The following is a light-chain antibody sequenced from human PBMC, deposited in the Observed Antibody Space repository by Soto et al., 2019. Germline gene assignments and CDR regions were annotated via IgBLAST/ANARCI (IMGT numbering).Light chain of an antibody. J-gene: IGKJ2*01. Sequence: EIVMTQSPATLSVSPGERATLSCRASQSVSSNLAWYQQKPGQAPRLLIYGASTRATGIPARFSGSGSGTEFTLTISSLQSEDFAVYYCQQYNNWLPYPFGQGPKLEIK. V-gene: IGKV3-15*01. CDR1: QSVSSN. CDR3: QQYNNWLPYP. CDR2: GAS.